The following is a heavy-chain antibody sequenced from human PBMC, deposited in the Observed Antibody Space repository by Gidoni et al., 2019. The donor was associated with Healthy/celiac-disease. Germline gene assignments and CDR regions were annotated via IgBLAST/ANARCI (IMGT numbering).Heavy chain of an antibody. V-gene: IGHV3-21*01. CDR1: GFTFSSYC. D-gene: IGHD4-17*01. CDR3: ARDFMGVTTGWFDP. Sequence: EVQLVESGGGLVKPGGSLRLSCPASGFTFSSYCMNWVRQAPGKGLEWVSSISSSSSYIYYADSVKGRFTISRDNAKNSLYLQMNSLRAEDTAVYYCARDFMGVTTGWFDPWGQGTLVTVSS. CDR2: ISSSSSYI. J-gene: IGHJ5*02.